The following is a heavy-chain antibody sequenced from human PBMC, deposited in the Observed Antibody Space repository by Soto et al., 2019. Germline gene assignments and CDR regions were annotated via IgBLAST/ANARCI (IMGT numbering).Heavy chain of an antibody. J-gene: IGHJ3*02. D-gene: IGHD4-17*01. CDR3: ASDLLTTGGDAFDI. CDR1: GGSISSGDYY. V-gene: IGHV4-30-4*01. Sequence: QVQLQESGPGMVKPSQTLSLTCTVSGGSISSGDYYWTWIRQFPGQGLEWIGYIYYSGNTHYNPSQRSRLSMSVDTSMNQFSLNLTSVTAADTAVYYCASDLLTTGGDAFDIWGQGTMVTVSS. CDR2: IYYSGNT.